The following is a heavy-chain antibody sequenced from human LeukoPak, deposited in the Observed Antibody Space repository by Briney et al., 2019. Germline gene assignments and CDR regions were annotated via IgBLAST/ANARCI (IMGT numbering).Heavy chain of an antibody. J-gene: IGHJ4*02. Sequence: SETLSLTCTVSGGSISSSSYYWGWIRQPPGKGLEWIGSIYYSGSTYYNPSLKSRVTISVGTSKNQFSLKLSSVTAADTAVYYCARDRPYYYDSSGYLDYWGQGTLVTVSS. CDR2: IYYSGST. CDR1: GGSISSSSYY. V-gene: IGHV4-39*07. D-gene: IGHD3-22*01. CDR3: ARDRPYYYDSSGYLDY.